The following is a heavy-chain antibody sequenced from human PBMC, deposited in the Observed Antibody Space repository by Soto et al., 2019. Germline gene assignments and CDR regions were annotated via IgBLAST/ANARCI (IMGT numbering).Heavy chain of an antibody. J-gene: IGHJ5*02. CDR1: GFTFSDYY. V-gene: IGHV3-11*03. CDR3: ASYGSGSYYYYWFDP. Sequence: GGSLRLSCAASGFTFSDYYMSWIRQAPGKGLEWVSYISSSSSYTNYADSVKGRFTISRDNAKNSLYLQMNSLRAEDTAVYYCASYGSGSYYYYWFDPWGQGTLVTVSS. D-gene: IGHD3-10*01. CDR2: ISSSSSYT.